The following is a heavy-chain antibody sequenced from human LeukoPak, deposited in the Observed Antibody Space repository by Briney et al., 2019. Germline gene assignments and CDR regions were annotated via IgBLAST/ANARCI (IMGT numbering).Heavy chain of an antibody. CDR3: AKVTSDIVVVVAATAFDY. D-gene: IGHD2-15*01. CDR2: ISGSGGST. V-gene: IGHV3-23*01. Sequence: GGSLRLSCAASGFTFSSHAMSWVRQAPGKGLEWVSAISGSGGSTYYADSVKGRFTISRDNSKNTLYLQMNSLRAEDTAVYYCAKVTSDIVVVVAATAFDYWGQGTLVTVSS. CDR1: GFTFSSHA. J-gene: IGHJ4*02.